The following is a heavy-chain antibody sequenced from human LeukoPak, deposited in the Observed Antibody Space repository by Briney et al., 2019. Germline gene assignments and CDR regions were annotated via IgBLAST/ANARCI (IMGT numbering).Heavy chain of an antibody. D-gene: IGHD3-22*01. V-gene: IGHV4-34*01. CDR2: IYYSGST. CDR1: GGSFSGYY. Sequence: PSETLSLTCAVYGGSFSGYYWSWIRQPPGKGLEWIGSIYYSGSTYYNPSLKSRVTISVDTSKNQFSLKLSSVTAADTAVYYCASFYYDSSGYYWSLKYYFDYWGQGTLVTVSS. J-gene: IGHJ4*02. CDR3: ASFYYDSSGYYWSLKYYFDY.